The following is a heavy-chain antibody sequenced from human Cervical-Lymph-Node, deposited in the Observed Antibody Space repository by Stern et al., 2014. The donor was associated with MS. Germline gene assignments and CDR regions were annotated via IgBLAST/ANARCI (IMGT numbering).Heavy chain of an antibody. CDR2: INPGGGST. J-gene: IGHJ4*02. CDR1: GYTFTSNK. D-gene: IGHD6-19*01. Sequence: QVQLVESGAEVKKPGASVKVSCKAFGYTFTSNKMHWVRQAPGQGLEWMGIINPGGGSTRYAQKLQGGVTMTRDTSTSTVYMELTSLRSEDTAVYSCARDNGGWSVDSWGQGTLVIVSS. CDR3: ARDNGGWSVDS. V-gene: IGHV1-46*01.